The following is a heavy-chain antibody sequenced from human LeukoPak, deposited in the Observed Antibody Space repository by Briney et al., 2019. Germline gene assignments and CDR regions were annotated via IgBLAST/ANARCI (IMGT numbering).Heavy chain of an antibody. V-gene: IGHV4-31*03. Sequence: PSETLSLTCTVSGGSLSSGGYYWGWIRQHPGTGLEWIGYIYYSGSTYYNPSLKSRVTISVDTSKNQFSLKLSSVTAADTAVYYCARDYGSGDGTDAFDIWGQGTMVTVSS. CDR1: GGSLSSGGYY. CDR2: IYYSGST. D-gene: IGHD3-10*01. J-gene: IGHJ3*02. CDR3: ARDYGSGDGTDAFDI.